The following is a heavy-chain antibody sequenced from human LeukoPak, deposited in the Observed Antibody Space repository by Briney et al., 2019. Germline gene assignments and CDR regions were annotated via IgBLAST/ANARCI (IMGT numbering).Heavy chain of an antibody. V-gene: IGHV3-7*01. CDR1: GFSFCSFW. Sequence: GGSLRPSCAASGFSFCSFWMGGVPEAPGKSLGWGANMKEDGTEKYYVDSVKGRFTISRDNAKNSLYLQMNSLRAEDTAVYYCAREPPYYYYMDVWGRGTTVTVSS. CDR2: MKEDGTEK. CDR3: AREPPYYYYMDV. J-gene: IGHJ6*03.